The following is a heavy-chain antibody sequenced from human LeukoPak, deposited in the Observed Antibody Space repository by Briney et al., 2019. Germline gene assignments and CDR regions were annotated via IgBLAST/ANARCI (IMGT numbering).Heavy chain of an antibody. D-gene: IGHD1-14*01. CDR2: ISGSGSFI. Sequence: RTGGSLRLSCTGSGFTFSTTSINWARLAPGQGLEWVSTISGSGSFIRYLDSVKGRFTISRGNANNSVYLQMDSLRVDDTAVYFCAKANEPLNWFEPWGQGTLVTVSS. J-gene: IGHJ5*02. CDR1: GFTFSTTS. V-gene: IGHV3-21*04. CDR3: AKANEPLNWFEP.